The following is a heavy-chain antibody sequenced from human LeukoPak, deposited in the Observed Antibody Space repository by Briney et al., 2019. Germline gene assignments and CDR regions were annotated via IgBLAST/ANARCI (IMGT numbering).Heavy chain of an antibody. Sequence: QSGGSLRLSCAASGFTFSSYGMHWVRQAPGKGLEWVSYISSSSSTIYYADSVKGRFTISRDNAKNSLYLQMNSLRAEDTAVYYCARDSSSSSEWMGSYYYYYMDVWGKGTTVTVSS. V-gene: IGHV3-48*01. CDR3: ARDSSSSSEWMGSYYYYYMDV. CDR2: ISSSSSTI. J-gene: IGHJ6*03. CDR1: GFTFSSYG. D-gene: IGHD6-6*01.